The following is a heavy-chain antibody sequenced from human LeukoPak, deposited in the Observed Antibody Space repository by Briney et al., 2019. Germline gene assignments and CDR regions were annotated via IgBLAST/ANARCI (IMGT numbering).Heavy chain of an antibody. J-gene: IGHJ4*02. CDR2: INPNSGGT. D-gene: IGHD2-15*01. CDR3: ASIVVVVAATDTEVDY. V-gene: IGHV1-2*02. Sequence: GASVKVSCKASGYTFTGYYMHWVRQAPGQGPEWMGWINPNSGGTNYAQKFQGRVTMTRDTSISTAYMELSRLRSDDTAVYYCASIVVVVAATDTEVDYWGQGTLVTVSS. CDR1: GYTFTGYY.